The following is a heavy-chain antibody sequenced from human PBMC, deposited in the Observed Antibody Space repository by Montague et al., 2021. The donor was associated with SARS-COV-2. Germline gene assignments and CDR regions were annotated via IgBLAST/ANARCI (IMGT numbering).Heavy chain of an antibody. J-gene: IGHJ6*02. CDR2: IDWDDDK. D-gene: IGHD1-26*01. CDR1: GFSLTTSAMC. V-gene: IGHV2-70*11. CDR3: ARSGHPAGNYAPLADYGLDV. Sequence: PALAKPTKTLTLTCTFSGFSLTTSAMCVSWIRQPPGKALEWLARIDWDDDKHYNASLKTRLTISKDTSKNHVVLTMTNMDPVDTGTYYCARSGHPAGNYAPLADYGLDVWGQGTTVIVSS.